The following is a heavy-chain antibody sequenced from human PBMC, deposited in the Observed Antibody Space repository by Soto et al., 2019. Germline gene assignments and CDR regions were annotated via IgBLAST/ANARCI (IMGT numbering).Heavy chain of an antibody. Sequence: QVRLVQSGAEVKKPGFSVKVSCKASGDSFTSYTFHWVRQAPGQGLEWMGRIIPNLNLANYAQRFEGRVTITADRSTNTACMVLHSLTSLDTPMYYCARVAKESSGGQYYFDLWGQGTLVTVSS. V-gene: IGHV1-69*02. CDR2: IIPNLNLA. J-gene: IGHJ4*02. D-gene: IGHD2-15*01. CDR3: ARVAKESSGGQYYFDL. CDR1: GDSFTSYT.